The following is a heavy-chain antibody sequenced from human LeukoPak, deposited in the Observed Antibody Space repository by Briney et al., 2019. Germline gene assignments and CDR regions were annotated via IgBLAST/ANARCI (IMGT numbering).Heavy chain of an antibody. V-gene: IGHV3-7*01. CDR2: IKQGGSEK. J-gene: IGHJ4*02. D-gene: IGHD1-26*01. Sequence: GGSLRLSCAASGFTFSNYWMSWVRQAPGKGLEWVANIKQGGSEKTYVDSVKGRFTISRDNAKNSLSLQMNNLRAEDTAVYYCARLSGRYGGCLDSWGQGTLVTVSS. CDR1: GFTFSNYW. CDR3: ARLSGRYGGCLDS.